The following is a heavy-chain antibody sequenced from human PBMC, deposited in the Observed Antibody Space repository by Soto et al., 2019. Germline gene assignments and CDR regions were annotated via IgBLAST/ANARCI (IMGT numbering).Heavy chain of an antibody. V-gene: IGHV4-59*01. CDR3: ARDRRRVLEWLRPSDYGMDV. J-gene: IGHJ6*01. CDR1: GGSISLYY. CDR2: IYHSGST. D-gene: IGHD3-3*01. Sequence: PAVTLSLTCSFSGGSISLYYWSWIRQPPGKVLGWIGYIYHSGSTNYNPSLRSRVTISVDTSKNQISLQLSSVTAADTAVYYCARDRRRVLEWLRPSDYGMDVWGQGTTVTDS.